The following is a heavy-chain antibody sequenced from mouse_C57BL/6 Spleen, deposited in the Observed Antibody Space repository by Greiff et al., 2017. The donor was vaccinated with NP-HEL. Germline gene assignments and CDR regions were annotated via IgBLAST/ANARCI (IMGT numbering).Heavy chain of an antibody. CDR3: ARRNYGSSYEEGAMDY. Sequence: QVQLQQSGAELAKPGASVKLSCKASGYTFTSYWMHWVKQRPGQGLEWIGYINPSSGYTKYNQKFKDKATLTADKSSSTAYMQLSSLTYEDSAVYYCARRNYGSSYEEGAMDYWGQGTSVTVSS. V-gene: IGHV1-7*01. J-gene: IGHJ4*01. D-gene: IGHD1-1*01. CDR1: GYTFTSYW. CDR2: INPSSGYT.